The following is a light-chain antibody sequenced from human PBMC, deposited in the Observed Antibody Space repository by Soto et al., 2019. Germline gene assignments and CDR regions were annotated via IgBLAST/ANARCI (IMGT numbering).Light chain of an antibody. CDR3: SSYSGASASSASYV. CDR1: SSDVGAFNL. J-gene: IGLJ1*01. Sequence: QSVLTQPASVSGSPGQPITISCTGTSSDVGAFNLVSWYQQHPGKAPKLLIFEVSKRPSGVSIRFSGSKSGNTASLTISGLQAEDEADYYCSSYSGASASSASYVFATGTKVTVL. CDR2: EVS. V-gene: IGLV2-23*02.